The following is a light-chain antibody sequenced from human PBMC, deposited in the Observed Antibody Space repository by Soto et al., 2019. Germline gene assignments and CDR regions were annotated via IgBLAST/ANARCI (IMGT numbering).Light chain of an antibody. J-gene: IGLJ3*02. Sequence: QSAPTQPASVSGSSGQSITISCTGTSSDVGGYNYVSWYQQHPGKAPKLLIYEVSNRPSGTATRFSGSKSANTASLTISGLQAEDEADYYCGSFTSSFTWVFGGGTKVTVL. CDR3: GSFTSSFTWV. CDR1: SSDVGGYNY. V-gene: IGLV2-14*01. CDR2: EVS.